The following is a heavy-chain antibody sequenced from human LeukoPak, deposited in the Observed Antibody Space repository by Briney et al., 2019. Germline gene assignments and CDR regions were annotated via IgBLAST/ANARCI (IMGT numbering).Heavy chain of an antibody. CDR1: GGSISSSSYY. CDR2: IYYSGST. Sequence: SETLSLTCTVSGGSISSSSYYRGWIRQPPGKGLEWIGSIYYSGSTYYNPSLKSRVTISVDTSKNQFSLKLHSVTAADTAVYYCARSDSSGPLIPLFDYWGQGTLVTVSS. CDR3: ARSDSSGPLIPLFDY. J-gene: IGHJ4*02. D-gene: IGHD6-19*01. V-gene: IGHV4-39*01.